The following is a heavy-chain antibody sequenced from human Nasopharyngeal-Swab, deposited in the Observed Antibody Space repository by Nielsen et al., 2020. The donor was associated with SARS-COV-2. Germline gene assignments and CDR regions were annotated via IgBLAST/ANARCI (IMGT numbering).Heavy chain of an antibody. CDR3: ARSVGSFYGQGAFDI. J-gene: IGHJ3*02. CDR1: GFTFGDYA. CDR2: IRCKTYGGAP. V-gene: IGHV3-49*01. D-gene: IGHD1-26*01. Sequence: GESLKISCTTSGFTFGDYAMSWFRQAPGKGLEWVGFIRCKTYGGAPEYAASVKGRFTISRDGAESIAYLQMNSLETEDTGVDYCARSVGSFYGQGAFDIWGQGTMVTVSS.